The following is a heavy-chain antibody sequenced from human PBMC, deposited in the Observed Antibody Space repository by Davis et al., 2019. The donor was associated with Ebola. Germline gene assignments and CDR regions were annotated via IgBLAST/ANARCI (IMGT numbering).Heavy chain of an antibody. J-gene: IGHJ4*02. CDR1: GFSVSDTY. V-gene: IGHV3-11*05. CDR3: AKDSAGIVGYFDY. Sequence: GESLKISCAASGFSVSDTYMNWVRLAPGKGLEWVSYMSGDHLYTNYADSVKGRFTISRDNAKNSLYLQMNSLKPEDTALYYCAKDSAGIVGYFDYWGQGTLVTVSS. D-gene: IGHD1-26*01. CDR2: MSGDHLYT.